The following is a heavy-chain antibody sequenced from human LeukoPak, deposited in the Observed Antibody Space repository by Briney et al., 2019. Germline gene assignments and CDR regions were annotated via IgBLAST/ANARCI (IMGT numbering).Heavy chain of an antibody. CDR3: ARGYCVNNRCYGNWFDP. CDR1: GFTFSSYW. V-gene: IGHV3-7*01. Sequence: GGSLRLSCAASGFTFSSYWMNWVRQAPGKGLEWVANIKQDGSEKYYVDSVKGRFSISRDNAKNSVYLQMTNLRVEDTAVCHCARGYCVNNRCYGNWFDPWGQGTLVSVSS. CDR2: IKQDGSEK. D-gene: IGHD2-21*01. J-gene: IGHJ5*02.